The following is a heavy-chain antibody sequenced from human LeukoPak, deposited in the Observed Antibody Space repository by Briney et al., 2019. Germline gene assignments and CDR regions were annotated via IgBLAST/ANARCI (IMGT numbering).Heavy chain of an antibody. D-gene: IGHD2-21*02. J-gene: IGHJ3*02. CDR2: INPCGGST. CDR1: GYTFTNYY. V-gene: IGHV1-46*01. Sequence: ASVKVSCKASGYTFTNYYMHWVRQAPGQGLEWMGVINPCGGSTTYAQNFQGRVTMTRDTSTTTVYMEVSSLRSEDTAVYFCARDCSGGDCYLDVFDIWGQGTLVTVSS. CDR3: ARDCSGGDCYLDVFDI.